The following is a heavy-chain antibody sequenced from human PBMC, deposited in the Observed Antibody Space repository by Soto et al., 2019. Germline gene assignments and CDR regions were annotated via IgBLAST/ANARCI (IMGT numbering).Heavy chain of an antibody. CDR2: ISGSGGST. D-gene: IGHD6-13*01. CDR3: AKDLSYSSSWYRGDAFDI. V-gene: IGHV3-23*01. CDR1: GFTFSSYA. J-gene: IGHJ3*02. Sequence: VGSLRLSCAASGFTFSSYAMSWVRQAPGKGLEWVSAISGSGGSTYYADSVKGRFTISRDNSKNTLYLQMNSLRAEDTAVYYCAKDLSYSSSWYRGDAFDIWGQGTMVTVSS.